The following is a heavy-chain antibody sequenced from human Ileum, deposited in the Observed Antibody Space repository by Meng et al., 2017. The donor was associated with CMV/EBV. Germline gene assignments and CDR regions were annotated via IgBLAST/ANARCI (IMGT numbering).Heavy chain of an antibody. V-gene: IGHV3-73*01. CDR3: TRNLWFGESLDWFDP. Sequence: FTFRGSAMHWLRQSSGKGLEWVGRIRSKVNSYETAYAASVKGRFTVSRDDSKNTAYLQMNSLKTEDTAVYYCTRNLWFGESLDWFDPWGQGTLVTVSS. D-gene: IGHD3-10*01. J-gene: IGHJ5*02. CDR2: IRSKVNSYET. CDR1: FTFRGSA.